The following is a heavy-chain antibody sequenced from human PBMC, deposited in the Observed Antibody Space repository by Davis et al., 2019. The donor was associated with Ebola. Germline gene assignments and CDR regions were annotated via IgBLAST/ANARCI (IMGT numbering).Heavy chain of an antibody. J-gene: IGHJ4*02. V-gene: IGHV3-21*01. CDR1: GFTFSSYS. D-gene: IGHD6-13*01. CDR3: AKFSRAGDSV. CDR2: ISGSSYYI. Sequence: GESLKISCAASGFTFSSYSMNWVRQAPGKGLEWVSSISGSSYYIYYAVSVMGRFTISRDNAKNSLYLQMHSLRAEDTAVYYCAKFSRAGDSVWGQGTLVTVSS.